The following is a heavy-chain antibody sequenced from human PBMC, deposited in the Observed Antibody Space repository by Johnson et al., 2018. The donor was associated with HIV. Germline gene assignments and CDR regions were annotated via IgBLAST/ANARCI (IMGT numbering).Heavy chain of an antibody. V-gene: IGHV3-20*04. Sequence: MLLVESGGGVQRPGGPLRLSCAASGFNFDDYGMNWVRQAPGKGLEWVSGINWNGGTTAYTDSVKGRFTISRDNAKKSLYLQINSLRAEDTAFYYCARDKYGVPSGTFDIWGQGQWSPSLQ. CDR3: ARDKYGVPSGTFDI. D-gene: IGHD4-17*01. CDR1: GFNFDDYG. CDR2: INWNGGTT. J-gene: IGHJ3*02.